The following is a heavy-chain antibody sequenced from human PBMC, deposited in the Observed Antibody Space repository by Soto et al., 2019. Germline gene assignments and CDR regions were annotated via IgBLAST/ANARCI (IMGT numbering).Heavy chain of an antibody. V-gene: IGHV3-53*02. CDR2: LYTGGST. J-gene: IGHJ3*02. Sequence: EVQLVETGGGLVQPGGSLRLSCAASGFAVSSNYMNWVRQAPGKGLEWVSVLYTGGSTHYAGSVKGRFTISRDSSQTTLYLQMNSLRGEDTAVYYCARDGPGFGDAFDIWGQGTMVTVSA. CDR1: GFAVSSNY. D-gene: IGHD3-10*01. CDR3: ARDGPGFGDAFDI.